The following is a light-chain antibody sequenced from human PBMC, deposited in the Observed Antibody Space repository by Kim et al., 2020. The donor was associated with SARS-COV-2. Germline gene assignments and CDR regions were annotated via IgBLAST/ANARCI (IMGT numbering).Light chain of an antibody. CDR2: EVR. CDR1: SSDVGSYNL. V-gene: IGLV2-23*02. Sequence: QSALTQPASVSGSPGQSITISCTGASSDVGSYNLVSWYQKHPGKAPKLMIYEVRKRPSGVSNRFSGSKSGNTASLTISGLQAEDEADYYCCSYAGGRGVFGGGTQLT. CDR3: CSYAGGRGV. J-gene: IGLJ3*02.